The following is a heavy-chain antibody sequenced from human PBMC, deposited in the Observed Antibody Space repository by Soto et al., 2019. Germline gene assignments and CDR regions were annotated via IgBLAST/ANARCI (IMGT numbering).Heavy chain of an antibody. CDR1: SYTFTSFG. D-gene: IGHD3-22*01. Sequence: GASVKVSCKASSYTFTSFGIIWVRQAPGQGLEWTGWISAYNGNTNYAQRVQGRVTMSTDTSTSTAYMELRSLRSDDTAVYYCARGGHDSSADALDFWGQGTMVTVSS. CDR3: ARGGHDSSADALDF. J-gene: IGHJ3*01. CDR2: ISAYNGNT. V-gene: IGHV1-18*01.